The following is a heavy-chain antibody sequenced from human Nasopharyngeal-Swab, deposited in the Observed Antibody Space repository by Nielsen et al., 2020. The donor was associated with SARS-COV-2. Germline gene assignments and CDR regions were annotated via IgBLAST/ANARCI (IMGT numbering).Heavy chain of an antibody. Sequence: SETLSLTCAVYGGSFSGYYWSWIRQPPGKGLEWIGEINHSGRTNYNPSLKSRVTISVDTSKNQFSLKLSSVTAADTAVYYCASRGYSGYDFDYWGQGTLVTVSS. V-gene: IGHV4-34*01. D-gene: IGHD5-12*01. CDR1: GGSFSGYY. J-gene: IGHJ4*02. CDR2: INHSGRT. CDR3: ASRGYSGYDFDY.